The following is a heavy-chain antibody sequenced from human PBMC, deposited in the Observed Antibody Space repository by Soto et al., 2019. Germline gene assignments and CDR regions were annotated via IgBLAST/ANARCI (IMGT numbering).Heavy chain of an antibody. CDR3: ARGELQVHFDY. CDR2: IYPGDSDT. CDR1: GHSFTRYW. V-gene: IGHV5-51*01. D-gene: IGHD1-26*01. J-gene: IGHJ4*02. Sequence: GESLTISCTCAGHSFTRYWIGWVRQMPGKGLEWMGIIYPGDSDTRYSPSFQGQVTISADKSISTAYLQWSSLKASDTAMYYCARGELQVHFDYWGQGTLVTVSS.